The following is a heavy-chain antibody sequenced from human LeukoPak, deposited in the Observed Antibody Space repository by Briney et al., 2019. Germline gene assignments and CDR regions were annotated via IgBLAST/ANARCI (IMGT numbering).Heavy chain of an antibody. CDR1: GFTFGSYS. J-gene: IGHJ5*02. Sequence: GGSLRLSCAASGFTFGSYSMNWVRQAPGKGLEWVSSISSSSSYIYYADSVKGRFTISRDNAKNSLYLQMNSLRAEDTAVYYCATRRGYGHQSVWFDPWGQGTLVTVSS. V-gene: IGHV3-21*01. CDR2: ISSSSSYI. D-gene: IGHD4-17*01. CDR3: ATRRGYGHQSVWFDP.